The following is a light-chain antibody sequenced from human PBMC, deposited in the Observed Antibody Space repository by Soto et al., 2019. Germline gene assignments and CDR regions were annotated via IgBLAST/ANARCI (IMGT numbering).Light chain of an antibody. Sequence: EIVLTQSPGTLSLSPGERATLSCRASQRITTNSLAWYQQKPGQTPRLLIYDASNRATGIPDRFSGSGSGTDFTLTISRLEPEDFAVYYCQQRGGSLPTWTFGQGTKV. V-gene: IGKV3-20*01. CDR3: QQRGGSLPTWT. CDR1: QRITTNS. CDR2: DAS. J-gene: IGKJ1*01.